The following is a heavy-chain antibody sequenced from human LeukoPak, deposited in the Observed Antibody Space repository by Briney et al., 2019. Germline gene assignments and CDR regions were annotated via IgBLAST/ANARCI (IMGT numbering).Heavy chain of an antibody. Sequence: PGGSLRLSCAASGFTFSSFWMHWVRQVPGKGLVWVSRINSDGSSTAYADSVKGRFTISRDSAKNTLYLQMNSLRAEDTAVYYCARAGIQIYPLMGYWGQGTLVTVSS. J-gene: IGHJ4*02. V-gene: IGHV3-74*01. CDR3: ARAGIQIYPLMGY. D-gene: IGHD5-18*01. CDR1: GFTFSSFW. CDR2: INSDGSST.